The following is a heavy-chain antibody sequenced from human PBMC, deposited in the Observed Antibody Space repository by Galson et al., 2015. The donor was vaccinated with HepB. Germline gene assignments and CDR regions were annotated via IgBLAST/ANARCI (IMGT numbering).Heavy chain of an antibody. D-gene: IGHD3-22*01. J-gene: IGHJ4*02. CDR2: TSYDEMYK. V-gene: IGHV3-30*04. CDR1: GFTFTNYA. Sequence: SLRLSCAASGFTFTNYAMHWVRQAPGKGLEWVAVTSYDEMYKYYTDSVRGRFTISRDNSKNTLYLLMNSLRTEDTAVYYCAREPRTRRYYYDSSTYGPVDYWGQGSLVTVSS. CDR3: AREPRTRRYYYDSSTYGPVDY.